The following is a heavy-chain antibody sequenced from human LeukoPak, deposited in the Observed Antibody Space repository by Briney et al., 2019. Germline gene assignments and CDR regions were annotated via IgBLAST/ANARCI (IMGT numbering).Heavy chain of an antibody. J-gene: IGHJ4*02. D-gene: IGHD1-26*01. V-gene: IGHV3-53*01. Sequence: GGSLRLSCAASGFIVSGDFMSWVRQAPGRGLEWVSVIYSDGSTYYADSVKGRFTISRDNSKNTLDLQMTGLRAEDTAVYYCARERGRGRDSPWFDYWGQGTLVTVSS. CDR2: IYSDGST. CDR3: ARERGRGRDSPWFDY. CDR1: GFIVSGDF.